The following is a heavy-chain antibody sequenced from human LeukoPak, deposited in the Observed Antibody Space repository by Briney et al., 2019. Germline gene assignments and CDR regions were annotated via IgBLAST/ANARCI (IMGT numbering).Heavy chain of an antibody. D-gene: IGHD3-3*01. CDR1: GVSISSYY. J-gene: IGHJ4*02. Sequence: SETLSLTCTVSGVSISSYYWSWIRQPPGKGLEWIGYIYYSGSTNYNPSLKSRVTISVDTSKNQFSLKLSSVTAADTAVYYCATAGYGFWSGYSDYWGQGTLVTVSS. V-gene: IGHV4-59*01. CDR3: ATAGYGFWSGYSDY. CDR2: IYYSGST.